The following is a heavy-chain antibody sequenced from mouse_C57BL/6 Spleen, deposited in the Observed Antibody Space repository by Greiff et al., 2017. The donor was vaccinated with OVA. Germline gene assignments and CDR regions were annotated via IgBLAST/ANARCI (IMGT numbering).Heavy chain of an antibody. J-gene: IGHJ1*03. Sequence: EVHLVESGGGLVQPKGSLKLSCAASGFSFNTYAMNWVRQAPGKGLEWVARIRSKSNNYATYYADSVKDRFTISRDDSESMLYLQMNNLKTEDTAMYYCVSLYDYDVWYFDVWGTGTTVTVSS. V-gene: IGHV10-1*01. CDR3: VSLYDYDVWYFDV. D-gene: IGHD2-4*01. CDR1: GFSFNTYA. CDR2: IRSKSNNYAT.